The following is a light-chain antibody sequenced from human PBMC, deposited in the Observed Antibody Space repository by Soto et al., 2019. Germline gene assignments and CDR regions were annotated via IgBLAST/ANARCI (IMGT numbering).Light chain of an antibody. CDR3: QHYDNSPPWT. Sequence: EIIMTQSPATLSVSPGERATLSCRASQSVSNNLAWYQQKPGQAPRLLIYGASTRANDIPARFSGSGSGTEFTLTIRSLQSEDIAVYYCQHYDNSPPWTFGQGTKVEIK. CDR2: GAS. CDR1: QSVSNN. V-gene: IGKV3-15*01. J-gene: IGKJ1*01.